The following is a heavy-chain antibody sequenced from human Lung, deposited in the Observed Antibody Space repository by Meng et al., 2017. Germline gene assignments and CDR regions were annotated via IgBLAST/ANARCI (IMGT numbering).Heavy chain of an antibody. CDR2: INPKSGDT. J-gene: IGHJ4*02. CDR1: GYTFPAYL. CDR3: ARDEDISAAGKLFGDY. Sequence: VRLVRSWVELMKPGAADTGPCKASGYTFPAYLLHWVRRAPAQGLEGLGRINPKSGDTHYEQRFQGRVTMTGDTSISTAYMELSGLRSDDTAMYYCARDEDISAAGKLFGDYWGQGTLVTVSS. D-gene: IGHD6-13*01. V-gene: IGHV1-2*06.